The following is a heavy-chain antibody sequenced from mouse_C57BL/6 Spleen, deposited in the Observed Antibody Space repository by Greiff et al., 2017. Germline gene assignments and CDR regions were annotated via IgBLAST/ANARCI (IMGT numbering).Heavy chain of an antibody. V-gene: IGHV5-12*01. CDR3: ARRGSNYDFDY. CDR2: ISNGGGST. CDR1: GFTFSDYY. J-gene: IGHJ2*01. D-gene: IGHD2-5*01. Sequence: EVKLVESGGGLVQPGGSLKLSCAASGFTFSDYYMYWVRQTPEKRLEWVAYISNGGGSTYYPDTVKGRFTISRDNAKNTLYLQMSRLKSEDTAMYYCARRGSNYDFDYRGQGTTLTVSS.